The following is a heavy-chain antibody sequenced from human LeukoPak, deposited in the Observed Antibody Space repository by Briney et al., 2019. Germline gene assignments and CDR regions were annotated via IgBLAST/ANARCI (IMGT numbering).Heavy chain of an antibody. CDR1: GFTFSSYE. V-gene: IGHV3-48*03. D-gene: IGHD6-19*01. Sequence: GGSLRLSCAASGFTFSSYEMNWVRQAPGKGLEWVSYISSSGSTIYYADSVKGRFTISRDNAKNSLYLQMNSLRAEDTAVYYCAREPEGYSSGWRPYYFDYWGQGTLVTVSS. CDR3: AREPEGYSSGWRPYYFDY. J-gene: IGHJ4*02. CDR2: ISSSGSTI.